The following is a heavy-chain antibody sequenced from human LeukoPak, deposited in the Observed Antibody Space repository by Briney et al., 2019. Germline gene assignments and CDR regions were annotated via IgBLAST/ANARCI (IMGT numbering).Heavy chain of an antibody. Sequence: PQTLSLTCTVSGASISSGGYYWSWLRQHPAKGLEWIGYIYCTGSTYYNPSLKSRVTMSVDTSKNQFSLTLSSVTAADTGVYYCANHCSGGTCYRYYFDHWGQGTLVTVSA. CDR1: GASISSGGYY. J-gene: IGHJ4*02. CDR2: IYCTGST. CDR3: ANHCSGGTCYRYYFDH. V-gene: IGHV4-31*03. D-gene: IGHD2-15*01.